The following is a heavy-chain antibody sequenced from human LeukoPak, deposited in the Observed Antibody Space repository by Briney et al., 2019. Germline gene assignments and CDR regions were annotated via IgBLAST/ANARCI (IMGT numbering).Heavy chain of an antibody. J-gene: IGHJ4*02. CDR1: GFTFSSYG. D-gene: IGHD1-26*01. V-gene: IGHV3-30*03. CDR2: ISADGSNK. Sequence: PGGCRRPSCAASGFTFSSYGMRWVRQAPGKGLGWVAVISADGSNKYYAGSVQGRFTISRDNDKNKLYLQMNSLRAEDRDVYYCAREWGSYFVRDYWGQGTLVTVSS. CDR3: AREWGSYFVRDY.